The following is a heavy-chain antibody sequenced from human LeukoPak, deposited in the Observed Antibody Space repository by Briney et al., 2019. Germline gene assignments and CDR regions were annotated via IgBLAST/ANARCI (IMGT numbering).Heavy chain of an antibody. CDR1: GFTFSSYS. V-gene: IGHV3-21*01. D-gene: IGHD1-26*01. CDR2: ISSSSSYI. J-gene: IGHJ4*02. Sequence: PGGSLRLSCAASGFTFSSYSMNWVRQAPGKGLEWVSSISSSSSYIYYADSVKGRFTISRDNAKNSLYLQMNSLRAEDTAVYYCARDGWEAPGTLDFWGQGTLVTVSS. CDR3: ARDGWEAPGTLDF.